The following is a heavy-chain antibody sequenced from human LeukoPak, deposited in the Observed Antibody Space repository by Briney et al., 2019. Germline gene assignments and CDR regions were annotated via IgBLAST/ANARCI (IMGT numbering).Heavy chain of an antibody. Sequence: PSETLSLTCTVSGDSISSSSYFWGWIRQPPGKGLEWIGSISYSGNTHYNPSLKSRVTISVDTSKDQFSLNLNSVTAADTAVYYCARPGYYGDYAFDYWGQGTLVTVSS. CDR1: GDSISSSSYF. J-gene: IGHJ4*02. D-gene: IGHD4-17*01. CDR3: ARPGYYGDYAFDY. CDR2: ISYSGNT. V-gene: IGHV4-39*01.